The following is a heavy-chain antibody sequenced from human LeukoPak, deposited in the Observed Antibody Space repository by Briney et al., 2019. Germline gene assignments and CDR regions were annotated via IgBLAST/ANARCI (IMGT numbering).Heavy chain of an antibody. J-gene: IGHJ4*02. V-gene: IGHV1-69*04. CDR3: ARVGGATDGFDY. Sequence: ASVKVSCKASGGTFSSYAISWVRQAPGQGLEWMGRIIPILGIANYAQKFQGRVTITAGKSTSTAYMELSSLRSEDTAVYYCARVGGATDGFDYWGQGTLVTVSS. CDR2: IIPILGIA. D-gene: IGHD3-3*01. CDR1: GGTFSSYA.